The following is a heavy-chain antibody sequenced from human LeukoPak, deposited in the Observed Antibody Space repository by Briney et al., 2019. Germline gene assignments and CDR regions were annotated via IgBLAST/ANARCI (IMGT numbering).Heavy chain of an antibody. Sequence: SETLSLTCTDSGGSISNYYWSWIRQPPGKGLERVGCIYYTGSTNYNPSLKSRVTISVDTSKNQFSLNLNSVTAADTAVYYCARGPYYYDSSDYSFDFWGQGTLVTVSS. CDR1: GGSISNYY. D-gene: IGHD3-22*01. CDR2: IYYTGST. J-gene: IGHJ4*02. CDR3: ARGPYYYDSSDYSFDF. V-gene: IGHV4-59*01.